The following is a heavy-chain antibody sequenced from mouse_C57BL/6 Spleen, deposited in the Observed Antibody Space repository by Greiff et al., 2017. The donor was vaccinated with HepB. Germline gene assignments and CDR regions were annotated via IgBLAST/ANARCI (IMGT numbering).Heavy chain of an antibody. CDR3: APHYYGGFAY. J-gene: IGHJ3*01. CDR1: GYTFTSYW. CDR2: IDPSDSYT. V-gene: IGHV1-69*01. D-gene: IGHD1-2*01. Sequence: VQLQQPGAELVMPGASVKLSCKASGYTFTSYWMHWVKQRPGQGLEWIGEIDPSDSYTNYNQKFKGKSTLTVYKSSSTAYMQLSSLTSEDSAVYYCAPHYYGGFAYWGQGTLVTVSA.